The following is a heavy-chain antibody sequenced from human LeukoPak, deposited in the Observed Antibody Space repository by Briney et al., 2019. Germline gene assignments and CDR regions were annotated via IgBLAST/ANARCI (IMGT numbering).Heavy chain of an antibody. CDR1: GDSINTYS. CDR2: IYSSGSP. J-gene: IGHJ5*02. Sequence: SETLSLTCTVSGDSINTYSCHWIRQPPGKGLEWIGHIYSSGSPNYNPSLRSRVTMSVDTSKNHFSLRLTSVTAADTAVYYCARRRQTGGDNGLHNWFDPWGQGILVTVSS. V-gene: IGHV4-59*08. D-gene: IGHD2-21*01. CDR3: ARRRQTGGDNGLHNWFDP.